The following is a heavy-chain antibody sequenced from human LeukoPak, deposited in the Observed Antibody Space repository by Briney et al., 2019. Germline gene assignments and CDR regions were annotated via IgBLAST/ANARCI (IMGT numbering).Heavy chain of an antibody. Sequence: SETLSLTCAVYGGSFSGYYWSWIRQPPGKGLEWIGEINHSGSTNYNPSLKSRVTISVDTSKNQFSLKLSSVTAVDTAVYYCARRQWLRGSFDPWGQGTLVTVSS. CDR2: INHSGST. D-gene: IGHD6-19*01. J-gene: IGHJ5*02. CDR3: ARRQWLRGSFDP. V-gene: IGHV4-34*01. CDR1: GGSFSGYY.